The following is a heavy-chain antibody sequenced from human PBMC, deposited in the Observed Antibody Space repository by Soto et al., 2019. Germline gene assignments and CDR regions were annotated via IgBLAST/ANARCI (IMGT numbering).Heavy chain of an antibody. J-gene: IGHJ4*02. Sequence: EVQLVESGGGLIQPGGSLRLSCAVSGFTVSNNYMSWVRQAPGKGLEGVSVIYSGGYTAYGDSVKGRFTISRDNSKNTLYLKKNTLSPDDRAVFYWATARGGGGYWGQGTLVTVSS. CDR1: GFTVSNNY. CDR3: ATARGGGGY. CDR2: IYSGGYT. D-gene: IGHD3-10*01. V-gene: IGHV3-53*01.